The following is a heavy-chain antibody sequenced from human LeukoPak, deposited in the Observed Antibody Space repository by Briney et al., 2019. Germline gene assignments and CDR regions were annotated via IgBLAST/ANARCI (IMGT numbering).Heavy chain of an antibody. CDR3: ARDDDYDGNGLDI. D-gene: IGHD3-16*01. CDR1: GFTFGNYG. J-gene: IGHJ3*02. Sequence: PGGSLRLSCAASGFTFGNYGMHWVRQAPGKGLEWVAVIGRDGSRRYYADSVKGRFIISRDIAKNTLSLQMDTLTAEDTAVYSCARDDDYDGNGLDIWGHGTMVTVSS. V-gene: IGHV3-33*01. CDR2: IGRDGSRR.